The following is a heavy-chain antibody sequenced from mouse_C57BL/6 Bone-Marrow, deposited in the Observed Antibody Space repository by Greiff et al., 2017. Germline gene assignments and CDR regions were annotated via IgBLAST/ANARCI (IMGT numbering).Heavy chain of an antibody. CDR2: INPNNGGT. J-gene: IGHJ4*01. V-gene: IGHV1-18*01. CDR1: GYTFTDYN. D-gene: IGHD4-1*01. CDR3: ARVGRALYAMDY. Sequence: VQLQQSGPELVKPGASVKIPCKASGYTFTDYNMDWVKQSHGKSLEWIGDINPNNGGTIYNQKFKGKATLTVDKSSSTAYMELRSLTSEDTAVYHCARVGRALYAMDYWGQGTSVTVSS.